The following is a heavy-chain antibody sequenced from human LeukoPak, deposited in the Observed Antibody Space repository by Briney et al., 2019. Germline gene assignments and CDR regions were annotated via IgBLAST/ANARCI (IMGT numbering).Heavy chain of an antibody. CDR1: GFTVSSNY. V-gene: IGHV3-66*04. Sequence: GGSLRLSCAASGFTVSSNYMSWVRQAPGKGLEWVSVIYSGGSTYYADSVKGRFTISRDNSKNTLYLQMNSLRAEDTAVYYCARHYGDYYYFDIWGQGTMVTVSS. J-gene: IGHJ3*02. CDR3: ARHYGDYYYFDI. CDR2: IYSGGST. D-gene: IGHD4-17*01.